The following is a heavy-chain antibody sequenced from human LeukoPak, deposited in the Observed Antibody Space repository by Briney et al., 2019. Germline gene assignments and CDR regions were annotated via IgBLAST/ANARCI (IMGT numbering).Heavy chain of an antibody. CDR1: GFTFDDYA. V-gene: IGHV3-9*01. D-gene: IGHD6-19*01. J-gene: IGHJ4*02. CDR2: ISWNSGSI. Sequence: PGGSLRLSCAASGFTFDDYAMHWVRQAPGRGLEWVSGISWNSGSIGYADSVKGRFTISRDNAKNSLYLQMNSLRAEDTALYYCAKGDSSGWYFVDYWGRGTLVTVSS. CDR3: AKGDSSGWYFVDY.